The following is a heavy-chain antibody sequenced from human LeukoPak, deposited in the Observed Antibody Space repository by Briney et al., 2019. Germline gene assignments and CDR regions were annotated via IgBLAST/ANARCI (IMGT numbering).Heavy chain of an antibody. Sequence: SETLSLTCAVYGGSFSGYYWSWIRQPPGKGLEWIGEINHSGSTNYNPSLKSRVTISVDTSMNQFSLKLSSVTAADTAVYYCARQPYDFWSGSIVAGMDVWGQGTTVTVSS. CDR1: GGSFSGYY. J-gene: IGHJ6*02. CDR3: ARQPYDFWSGSIVAGMDV. V-gene: IGHV4-34*01. CDR2: INHSGST. D-gene: IGHD3-3*01.